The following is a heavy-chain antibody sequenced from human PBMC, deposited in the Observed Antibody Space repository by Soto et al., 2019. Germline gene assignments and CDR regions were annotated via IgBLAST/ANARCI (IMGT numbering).Heavy chain of an antibody. J-gene: IGHJ1*01. Sequence: SGPTLVNPTQTLTLTCTFSGFSFSTSGVGVGWIRQPPGKALEWLALIYWTGDKRYRPSLKSRLTITKDTSKNQVVLTMTNMDPVDTATYFFAPHLSRPGPFAYWGQRTLVTVSS. CDR1: GFSFSTSGVG. CDR3: APHLSRPGPFAY. CDR2: IYWTGDK. V-gene: IGHV2-5*01.